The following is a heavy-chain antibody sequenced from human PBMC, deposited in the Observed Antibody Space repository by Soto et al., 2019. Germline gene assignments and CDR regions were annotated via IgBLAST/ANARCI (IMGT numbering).Heavy chain of an antibody. Sequence: PGGSLRLSCTASGFPFSSYSMNWVRQAPGKGLEWVSSIRSSSDYIFYADSVKGRFTISRDNAKNSLYLQMNSLRAEDTAVYYCARGGGYGSVYYFDSWGQGTLVTVSS. V-gene: IGHV3-21*01. CDR2: IRSSSDYI. CDR1: GFPFSSYS. CDR3: ARGGGYGSVYYFDS. D-gene: IGHD3-10*01. J-gene: IGHJ4*02.